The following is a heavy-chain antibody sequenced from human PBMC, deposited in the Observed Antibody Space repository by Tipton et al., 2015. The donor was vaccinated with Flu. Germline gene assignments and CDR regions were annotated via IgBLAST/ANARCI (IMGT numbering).Heavy chain of an antibody. J-gene: IGHJ2*01. V-gene: IGHV4-4*07. D-gene: IGHD1-26*01. CDR3: ARSGSYHHYYFDL. CDR1: GGSLSSYF. CDR2: NYPSGNT. Sequence: LRLSCTVSGGSLSSYFWSWIRQPAGKGLEWIGRNYPSGNTNYNPSLQSRVTMSVDTSRNQFSLSLTSVTAADAAIYYCARSGSYHHYYFDLWGRGTLVSVSS.